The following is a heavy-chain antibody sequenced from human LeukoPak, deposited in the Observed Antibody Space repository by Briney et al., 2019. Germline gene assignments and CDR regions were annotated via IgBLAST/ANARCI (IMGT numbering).Heavy chain of an antibody. CDR1: EFTFSTYS. CDR3: AKGGRDGYKFYYYYYYMDV. Sequence: PGGSLRLSCAASEFTFSTYSMNWVRQAPGKGLEWVSSISSGSTYIYYADSVKGRFTISRDNAKNSLYLQMNSLRAEDTAVYYCAKGGRDGYKFYYYYYYMDVWGKGTTVTISS. V-gene: IGHV3-21*01. J-gene: IGHJ6*03. CDR2: ISSGSTYI. D-gene: IGHD5-24*01.